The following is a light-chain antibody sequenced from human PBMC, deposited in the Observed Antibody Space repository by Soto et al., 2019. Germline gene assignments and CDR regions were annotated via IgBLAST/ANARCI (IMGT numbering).Light chain of an antibody. Sequence: SYELTQPPSVSVAPGKTARITCGGNNIGSISVNWYQQKPGQAPVLVIYYDSDRPSGIPERFSGSNSGNTATLTISRVEAGDEADYYCQVWDSSSDHRGVFGGGTKVTVL. J-gene: IGLJ2*01. CDR3: QVWDSSSDHRGV. CDR2: YDS. V-gene: IGLV3-21*04. CDR1: NIGSIS.